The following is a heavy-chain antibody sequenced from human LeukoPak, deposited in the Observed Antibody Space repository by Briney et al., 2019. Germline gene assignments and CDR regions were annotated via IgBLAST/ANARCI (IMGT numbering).Heavy chain of an antibody. D-gene: IGHD3-3*02. Sequence: PGGSLRLSCAASGFTFSSYEMNWVRQAPGKGLEWVAVISYDGSNKYYADSVKGRFTISRDNSKNTLYLQMNSLRAEDTAVYYCAKIRPPAYDIWGQGTMVTVSS. J-gene: IGHJ3*02. CDR3: AKIRPPAYDI. V-gene: IGHV3-30*18. CDR1: GFTFSSYE. CDR2: ISYDGSNK.